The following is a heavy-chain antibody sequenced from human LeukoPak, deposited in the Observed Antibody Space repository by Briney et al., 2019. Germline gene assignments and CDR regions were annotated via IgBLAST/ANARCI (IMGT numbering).Heavy chain of an antibody. J-gene: IGHJ4*02. V-gene: IGHV4-34*01. CDR1: GGSFSGYY. CDR2: INHSGST. CDR3: ARGRRWSRGYCSSTSGNMGIDY. Sequence: SETLSLTCAVYGGSFSGYYWSWIRQPPGKGLEWIGEINHSGSTNYNPSLKSRVTISVDTSKNQFSLKLSSVTAADTAVYYCARGRRWSRGYCSSTSGNMGIDYWGQGTLVTVSS. D-gene: IGHD2-2*02.